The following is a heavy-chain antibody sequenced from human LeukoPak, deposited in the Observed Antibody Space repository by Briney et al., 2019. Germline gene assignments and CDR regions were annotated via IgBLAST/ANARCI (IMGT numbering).Heavy chain of an antibody. J-gene: IGHJ4*02. CDR2: MNPNNRNT. CDR3: ARGDYGSETSTTKSGDY. V-gene: IGHV1-8*01. Sequence: ASVKVSCKASGYTFSNYVINWVRQATGQGLEWMGWMNPNNRNTGYAQKFQGRVTMTRNTSISTAYMELNSLRSEDTAVYYCARGDYGSETSTTKSGDYWGQGTLVTVSS. D-gene: IGHD3-10*01. CDR1: GYTFSNYV.